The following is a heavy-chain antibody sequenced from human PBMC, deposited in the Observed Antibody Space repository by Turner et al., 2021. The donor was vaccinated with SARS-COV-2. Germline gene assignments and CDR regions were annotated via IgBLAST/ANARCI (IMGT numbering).Heavy chain of an antibody. D-gene: IGHD3-22*01. Sequence: EVQLVECGGGLVQPGGSLRLSCAASGFTFSSYDMHWVRQATAKGLEWVSVIGTAGDTYYPGSVKGRFTISRENAKNSLYLQMNTLRAGDTAVYYCARANYDSSGYYCYFDYWGQGTLVTVSS. CDR2: IGTAGDT. J-gene: IGHJ4*02. V-gene: IGHV3-13*04. CDR1: GFTFSSYD. CDR3: ARANYDSSGYYCYFDY.